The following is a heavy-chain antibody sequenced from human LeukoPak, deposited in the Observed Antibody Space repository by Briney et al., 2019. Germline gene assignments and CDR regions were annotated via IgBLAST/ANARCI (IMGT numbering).Heavy chain of an antibody. CDR2: ISSDGSTI. D-gene: IGHD6-19*01. CDR1: GFTFSSYW. Sequence: GGSLRLSCEASGFTFSSYWMHWVRQAPGKGRVWVSRISSDGSTITYADSVKGRFTISRDNAKNTLYLQMNSLRAEDTAVYYCARALAVAGNYDYWGQGALVTVSS. J-gene: IGHJ4*02. CDR3: ARALAVAGNYDY. V-gene: IGHV3-74*01.